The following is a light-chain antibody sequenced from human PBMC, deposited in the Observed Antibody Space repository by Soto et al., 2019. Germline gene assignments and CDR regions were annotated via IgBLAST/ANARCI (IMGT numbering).Light chain of an antibody. V-gene: IGKV3-15*01. CDR3: QQYNNWPPWT. CDR2: GAS. J-gene: IGKJ1*01. Sequence: VMTQSPATLSVSPGERATLSCRASQSVSSNLAWYQQKPGQAPRLLIYGASTRATGIPARFSGSGSGTEFTLTISSLQSEDFAVYYCQQYNNWPPWTCGQGTKVDIK. CDR1: QSVSSN.